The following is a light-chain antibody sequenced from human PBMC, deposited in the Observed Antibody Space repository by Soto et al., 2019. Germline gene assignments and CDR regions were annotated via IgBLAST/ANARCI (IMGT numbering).Light chain of an antibody. Sequence: EIVMTQSPATLSVSPGERATLSCRASQSVSSNLAWYQQKPGQAPRLLIYGASTRATGIPARFSGSGSGTEFTLTIGSLQSEDFAVDYCQQYDYWPPYTFGQGTNLEIK. CDR2: GAS. CDR1: QSVSSN. V-gene: IGKV3-15*01. J-gene: IGKJ2*01. CDR3: QQYDYWPPYT.